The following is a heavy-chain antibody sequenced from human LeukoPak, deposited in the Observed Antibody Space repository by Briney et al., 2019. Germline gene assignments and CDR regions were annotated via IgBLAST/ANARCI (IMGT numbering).Heavy chain of an antibody. CDR3: ARQLRYFDWSHFDY. Sequence: SETLSLTCAVYGGSFSGYYWSWIRQPPGKGLEWIGSIYYSGSTYYSPSLKSRVTISVDTSKNQFSLKLSSVTAADTAVYYCARQLRYFDWSHFDYWGQGTLVTVSS. V-gene: IGHV4-34*01. J-gene: IGHJ4*02. CDR2: IYYSGST. D-gene: IGHD3-9*01. CDR1: GGSFSGYY.